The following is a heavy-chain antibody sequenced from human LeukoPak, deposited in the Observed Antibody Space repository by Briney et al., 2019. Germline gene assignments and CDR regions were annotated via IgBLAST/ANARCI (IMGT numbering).Heavy chain of an antibody. CDR1: GFTFSSYA. J-gene: IGHJ4*02. V-gene: IGHV3-23*01. CDR2: ISGSGGST. CDR3: AKDRGGAVAGTSFDY. Sequence: PGGSLRLSCAASGFTFSSYAMNWVRQAPGKGLEWVSVISGSGGSTYYADSVKGRFTVSRDNSKNTLYLQMNSLRAEDTAVYYCAKDRGGAVAGTSFDYWGQGTLVTVSS. D-gene: IGHD6-19*01.